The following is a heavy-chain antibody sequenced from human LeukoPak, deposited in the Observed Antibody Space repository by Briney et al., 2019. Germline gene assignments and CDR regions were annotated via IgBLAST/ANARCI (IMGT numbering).Heavy chain of an antibody. CDR3: AKTGTPWYYFDY. V-gene: IGHV3-23*01. Sequence: GGSLRLSCAGSGFTFSNSWMGWVRQAPGKGLEWVSAISGSGGSTYHADSVKGRFTISRDNSKNTLYLQMNSLRAEDTAVYYCAKTGTPWYYFDYWGQGTLVTVSS. CDR2: ISGSGGST. J-gene: IGHJ4*02. CDR1: GFTFSNSW. D-gene: IGHD6-13*01.